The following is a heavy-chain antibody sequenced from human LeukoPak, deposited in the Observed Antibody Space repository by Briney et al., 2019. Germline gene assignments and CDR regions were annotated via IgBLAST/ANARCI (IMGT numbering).Heavy chain of an antibody. V-gene: IGHV3-30*02. CDR1: GFIFSSYG. CDR3: ARGVAAAFDY. Sequence: GGSLRLSCAASGFIFSSYGMHWVRQAPGKGLEWVAFIRYDGSKKYYADSVKGRFTISRDNSKNTLYLQMNSLRAEDTAVYYCARGVAAAFDYWGQGTLVTVSS. CDR2: IRYDGSKK. D-gene: IGHD6-13*01. J-gene: IGHJ4*02.